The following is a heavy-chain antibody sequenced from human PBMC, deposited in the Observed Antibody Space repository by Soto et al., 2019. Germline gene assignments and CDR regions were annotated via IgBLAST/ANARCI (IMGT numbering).Heavy chain of an antibody. CDR3: ASRNYYESSGYYYWYYFDF. CDR2: IGGSGGST. CDR1: GFTFSNYA. Sequence: EVQLLESGGGFVQPGGSLRLSCAASGFTFSNYAMSWVRQAPGKGLEWVSAIGGSGGSTYYADSVKGRFTISRDNSKNTLYLQMNSLGAEDTAVYYCASRNYYESSGYYYWYYFDFWGQGTLVTVSS. J-gene: IGHJ4*02. D-gene: IGHD3-22*01. V-gene: IGHV3-23*01.